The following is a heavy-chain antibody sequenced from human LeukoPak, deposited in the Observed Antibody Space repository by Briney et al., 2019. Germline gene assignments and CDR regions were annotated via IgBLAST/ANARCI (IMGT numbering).Heavy chain of an antibody. V-gene: IGHV4-39*01. CDR3: ARGYSNYNLGYYYYMDV. D-gene: IGHD4-11*01. CDR2: IYYSGST. Sequence: SETLSLTCTVSGGSISSSSYYWGWIRQPPGKGLEWIGTIYYSGSTYYNPSLKSRVTISVDTSKNQFSLKLDSVTAADTAVYYCARGYSNYNLGYYYYMDVWGKGTTVTVSS. CDR1: GGSISSSSYY. J-gene: IGHJ6*03.